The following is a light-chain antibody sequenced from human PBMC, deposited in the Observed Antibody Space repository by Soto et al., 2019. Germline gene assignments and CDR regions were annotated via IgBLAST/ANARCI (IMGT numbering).Light chain of an antibody. Sequence: QSALTQPRSVSGSPGQSVTISCTGTSGDVGGYNFVSWYQQHPGKVPTLVIFDVSHRPSVVPDRFSGSKSGNTASLTISGLQAEDEADYYGCSYGGSYTWVFGGGTKVTVL. CDR2: DVS. V-gene: IGLV2-11*01. CDR3: CSYGGSYTWV. CDR1: SGDVGGYNF. J-gene: IGLJ2*01.